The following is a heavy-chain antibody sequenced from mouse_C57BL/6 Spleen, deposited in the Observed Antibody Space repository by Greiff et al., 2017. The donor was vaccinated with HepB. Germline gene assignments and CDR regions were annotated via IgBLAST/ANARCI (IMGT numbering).Heavy chain of an antibody. J-gene: IGHJ2*01. V-gene: IGHV1-20*01. D-gene: IGHD4-1*01. CDR2: INPYNGDT. CDR1: GYSFTGYF. CDR3: ARSEWDGDFDY. Sequence: EVMLVESGPELVKPGDSVKISCKASGYSFTGYFMNWVMQSHGKSLEWIGRINPYNGDTFYNQKFKGKATLTVDKSSSTAHMELRSLTSEDSAVYYCARSEWDGDFDYWGQGTTLTVSS.